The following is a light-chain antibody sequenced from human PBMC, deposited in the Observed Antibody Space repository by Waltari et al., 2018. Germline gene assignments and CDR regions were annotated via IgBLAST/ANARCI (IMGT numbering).Light chain of an antibody. V-gene: IGLV2-23*02. Sequence: QSALTQPASVSGSPGQSITISCTGTSSDVGNYHLVSWYQQLPGKAPKLLIYEVTKRPSGVSHRFSGSKSGDTASLTISGLQAEDEGDYFCSSFGSFASRTFGGGTKVTVL. CDR1: SSDVGNYHL. CDR3: SSFGSFASRT. J-gene: IGLJ3*02. CDR2: EVT.